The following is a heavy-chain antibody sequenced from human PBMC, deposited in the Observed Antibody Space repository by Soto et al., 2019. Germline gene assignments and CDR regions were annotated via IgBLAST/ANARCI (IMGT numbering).Heavy chain of an antibody. CDR3: ARWPQLEPSLDY. Sequence: SETLSLTCTVSGGSISSGGYYWSWIRQHPGKGLEWIGYIYYSGSTYYNPSLKSRVTISVDTSKNQFSLKLSSVTAADTAVYYCARWPQLEPSLDYWGQGTLVTVSS. D-gene: IGHD1-1*01. V-gene: IGHV4-31*03. J-gene: IGHJ4*02. CDR2: IYYSGST. CDR1: GGSISSGGYY.